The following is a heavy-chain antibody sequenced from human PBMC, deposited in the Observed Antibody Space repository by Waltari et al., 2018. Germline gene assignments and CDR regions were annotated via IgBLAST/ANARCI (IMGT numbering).Heavy chain of an antibody. CDR3: AKDGMPYL. CDR1: GFTLRNNA. D-gene: IGHD2-2*01. J-gene: IGHJ5*02. V-gene: IGHV3-30*18. Sequence: QVQLAQSGGGMVQPGRSLRPSCAASGFTLRNNAMHWVRQAPGKGLEWVAGILYDGSNKYYADSVKGRLTISRDNSKNTLYLQMNSLRAEDTAVYYCAKDGMPYLWGQGTLVTVSS. CDR2: ILYDGSNK.